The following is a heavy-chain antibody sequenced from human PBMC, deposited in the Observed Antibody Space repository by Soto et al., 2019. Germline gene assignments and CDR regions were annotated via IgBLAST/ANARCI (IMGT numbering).Heavy chain of an antibody. V-gene: IGHV4-39*01. CDR3: ARHLIAAAGDAFVI. CDR1: GGSISSSSYY. J-gene: IGHJ3*02. CDR2: IYYSGST. Sequence: SETLSLTCTVSGGSISSSSYYWGWIRQPPGKGLEWIGSIYYSGSTYYNPSLKSRVTISVDTSKNQFSLKLSSVTAADTAVYYCARHLIAAAGDAFVIWGQGTMVTVSS. D-gene: IGHD6-13*01.